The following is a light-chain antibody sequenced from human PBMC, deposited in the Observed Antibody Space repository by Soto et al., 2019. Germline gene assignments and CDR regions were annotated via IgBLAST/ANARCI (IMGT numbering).Light chain of an antibody. CDR2: EVT. CDR3: TSYRRPDSWV. CDR1: SSDVGGYNF. Sequence: QSALTQPASVSGSPGQSITISCTGTSSDVGGYNFVSWYQQHPGKAPKLIIYEVTNRPSGVSNRFSGSKSGNTASLTISGLQAEDEGDYYCTSYRRPDSWVFGGGTKLTVL. V-gene: IGLV2-14*01. J-gene: IGLJ3*02.